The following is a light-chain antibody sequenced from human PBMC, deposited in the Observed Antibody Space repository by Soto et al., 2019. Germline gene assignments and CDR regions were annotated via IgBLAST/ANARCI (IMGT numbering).Light chain of an antibody. Sequence: EIVLTQSPGTLSLSPGERATLSCRASQSVSSSYLAWYQQKPGQAPRLLIYGASSRDTGIPDRFSGSGSGTDFTLTISRLEPEDFAVYYCQQYGSSPCTFGQGTKVEIK. J-gene: IGKJ1*01. CDR3: QQYGSSPCT. CDR2: GAS. CDR1: QSVSSSY. V-gene: IGKV3-20*01.